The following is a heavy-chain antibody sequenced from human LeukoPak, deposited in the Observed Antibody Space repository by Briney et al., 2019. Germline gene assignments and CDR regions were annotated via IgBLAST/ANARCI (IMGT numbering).Heavy chain of an antibody. CDR3: ARDPWDYDILTGYYVNWFDP. CDR1: GGSISSGSHY. Sequence: SQTLSLTCTVSGGSISSGSHYWSWIRQPAGKGLEWIGRIYTSGSTNYNPSLKSRVTISVDTSKNQFSLKLSSVTAADTAVYYCARDPWDYDILTGYYVNWFDPWGQGTLVTVSS. J-gene: IGHJ5*02. V-gene: IGHV4-61*02. D-gene: IGHD3-9*01. CDR2: IYTSGST.